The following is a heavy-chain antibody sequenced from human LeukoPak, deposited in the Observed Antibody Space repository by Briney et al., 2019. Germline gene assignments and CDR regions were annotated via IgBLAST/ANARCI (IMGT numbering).Heavy chain of an antibody. D-gene: IGHD2-15*01. Sequence: QAGGSLRLSCAASGFTFSSYAMSWVRQAPGKGLEWGSAISGSGGSTYYADSVKGRFTISRDNSKNTLYLQINSLRAEDTAVYYCAKAGIGIWRPGFADYWGQGTLVTVSS. V-gene: IGHV3-23*01. CDR1: GFTFSSYA. CDR2: ISGSGGST. J-gene: IGHJ4*02. CDR3: AKAGIGIWRPGFADY.